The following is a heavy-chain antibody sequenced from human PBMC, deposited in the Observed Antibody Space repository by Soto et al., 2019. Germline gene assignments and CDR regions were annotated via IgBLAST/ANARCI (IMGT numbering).Heavy chain of an antibody. CDR2: IKQDGSEK. J-gene: IGHJ6*03. CDR1: GFTFSSYW. V-gene: IGHV3-7*01. D-gene: IGHD3-10*01. Sequence: GGSLRLSCAASGFTFSSYWMSWVRQAPGKGLEWVANIKQDGSEKYYVDSVKGRFTISRDNAKNSLYLQMNSLRAEDTAVYYCARGPSFISYYYYYMDVWGKGTTVTVSS. CDR3: ARGPSFISYYYYYMDV.